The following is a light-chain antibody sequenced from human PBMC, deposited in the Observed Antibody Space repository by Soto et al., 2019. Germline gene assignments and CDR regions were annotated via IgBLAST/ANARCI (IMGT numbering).Light chain of an antibody. CDR1: SSDVGSYNL. J-gene: IGLJ3*02. V-gene: IGLV2-23*01. Sequence: QSVLTQPASVSGSPGQSITISCTGTSSDVGSYNLVSWYQQHPGKASKLMIYEGSKRPSGVSNRFSGSKSGNTASLTVSGLQAEDEADYYCCSYAGSRVFGGGTKVTVL. CDR3: CSYAGSRV. CDR2: EGS.